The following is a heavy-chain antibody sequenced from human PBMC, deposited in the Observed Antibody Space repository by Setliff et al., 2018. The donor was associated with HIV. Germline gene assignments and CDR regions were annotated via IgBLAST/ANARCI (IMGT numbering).Heavy chain of an antibody. CDR1: GYSFTNYW. V-gene: IGHV5-51*01. Sequence: PGESLKISCQASGYSFTNYWVGWVRQMPGNGLEWVGLIWPDDSDTIYSPSFQGQVTLSADKSITTVYPQWNSLKAPDTAIYYCARLSKFYDFWTPNYWGQGTLV. J-gene: IGHJ4*02. D-gene: IGHD3-3*01. CDR3: ARLSKFYDFWTPNY. CDR2: IWPDDSDT.